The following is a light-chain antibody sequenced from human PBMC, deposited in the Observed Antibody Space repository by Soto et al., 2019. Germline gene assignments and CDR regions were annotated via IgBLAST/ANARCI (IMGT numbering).Light chain of an antibody. CDR3: QQYGSSGT. Sequence: EIVLTQSPCTLSLSPGERATLSIRASQSVSSNLAWYQQKPGQAPRLLIYVASIRATGIPARFSGSGSWTEFTLTISSLQSEDFAVYYCQQYGSSGTFGQGTKVDIK. CDR2: VAS. CDR1: QSVSSN. J-gene: IGKJ1*01. V-gene: IGKV3-15*01.